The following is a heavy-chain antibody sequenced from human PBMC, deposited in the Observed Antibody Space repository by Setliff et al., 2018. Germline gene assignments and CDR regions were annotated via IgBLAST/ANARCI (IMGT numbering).Heavy chain of an antibody. V-gene: IGHV4-39*01. J-gene: IGHJ4*02. Sequence: SETLSLTCTVSGGSINSGVYYWGWIRQPPGKGLEWIGRIYHGGDTYYNASLKSRLTISVDTSKNQFSLNLSSVTAADMAVYYCARTGTYRYFDYWGQGALVTVSS. D-gene: IGHD1-1*01. CDR2: IYHGGDT. CDR1: GGSINSGVYY. CDR3: ARTGTYRYFDY.